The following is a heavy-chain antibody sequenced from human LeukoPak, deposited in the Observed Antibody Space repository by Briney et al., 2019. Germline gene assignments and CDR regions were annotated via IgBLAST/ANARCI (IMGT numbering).Heavy chain of an antibody. CDR1: GFTFSDYY. CDR3: ANYYGSGSFRNWFDP. J-gene: IGHJ5*02. CDR2: ISSSGSYI. D-gene: IGHD3-10*01. Sequence: GGSLRLSCAASGFTFSDYYMSWTRQAPGKGPEWVSFISSSGSYIHYADSVKGRFTISRDNAENSLYLQMNSLRAEDTAVYYCANYYGSGSFRNWFDPWGQGTLVTVSS. V-gene: IGHV3-11*01.